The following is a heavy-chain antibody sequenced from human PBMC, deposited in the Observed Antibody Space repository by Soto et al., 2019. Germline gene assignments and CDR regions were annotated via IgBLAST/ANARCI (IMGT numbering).Heavy chain of an antibody. CDR3: AGDCGDYDIFDI. CDR2: IYYSVST. D-gene: IGHD2-21*02. J-gene: IGHJ3*02. CDR1: GGSISSGDYY. V-gene: IGHV4-30-4*01. Sequence: QVQLQESGPGLVKPSQTLSLTCTVSGGSISSGDYYWSWIRQPPGKGLEWIEYIYYSVSTYYNPSLNNRVTRSVDTSKHQFSLKLNFATDAVTAVYYCAGDCGDYDIFDIRGQGTMVPVSS.